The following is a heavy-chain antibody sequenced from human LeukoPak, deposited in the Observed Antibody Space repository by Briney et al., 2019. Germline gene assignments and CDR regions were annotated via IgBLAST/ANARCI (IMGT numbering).Heavy chain of an antibody. Sequence: GGSLRLSCAASGFTVSNNYMNWVRQAPGKGLEWVSVIYSDGSTYYADSVKGRFTISRDNSKNTLYLQMNSLRAEDTAVYYCARSERMSRIVGATMELGYWGQGTLVTVSS. CDR1: GFTVSNNY. V-gene: IGHV3-53*01. CDR3: ARSERMSRIVGATMELGY. J-gene: IGHJ4*02. D-gene: IGHD1-26*01. CDR2: IYSDGST.